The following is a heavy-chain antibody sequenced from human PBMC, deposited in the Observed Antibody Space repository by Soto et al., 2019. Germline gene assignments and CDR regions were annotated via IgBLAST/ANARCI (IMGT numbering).Heavy chain of an antibody. D-gene: IGHD3-22*01. CDR3: ASGRYYYDSSGYYRDAFDI. V-gene: IGHV1-18*04. J-gene: IGHJ3*02. CDR2: ISAYNGNT. Sequence: ASVKVSCKASGYTFTSYGINWVRQAPGQGLEWMGWISAYNGNTNYAQKLQGRVTMTTDTSTSTAYMELRSLRSDDTAVYYCASGRYYYDSSGYYRDAFDIWGQGTMVTVSS. CDR1: GYTFTSYG.